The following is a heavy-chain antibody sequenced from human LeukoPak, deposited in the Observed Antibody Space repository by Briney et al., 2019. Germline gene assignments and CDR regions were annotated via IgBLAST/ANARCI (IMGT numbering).Heavy chain of an antibody. J-gene: IGHJ4*02. D-gene: IGHD6-25*01. CDR1: GFTFNSFW. CDR3: VKAAAGSFDY. Sequence: GGSLRLFCAASGFTFNSFWMHWGRQAPGKGLVWVSRINTDGTTINYADSVKGRFTISRDNAKNTLYLQMNSLRAEDTAVYYCVKAAAGSFDYWGQGTLVTVSS. CDR2: INTDGTTI. V-gene: IGHV3-74*01.